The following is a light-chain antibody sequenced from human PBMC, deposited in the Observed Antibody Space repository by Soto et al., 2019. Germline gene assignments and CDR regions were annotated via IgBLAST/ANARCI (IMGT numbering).Light chain of an antibody. V-gene: IGKV2-28*01. CDR3: MQALQTPWT. CDR1: ESLLHSNGYNY. CDR2: LGS. J-gene: IGKJ1*01. Sequence: DLVMTQSPLSLPVTPGEPASISCRSSESLLHSNGYNYLDWYLQKPGQSPQLLIFLGSNRASGVXDXXSGSGSGTDFTLKISRVEAEDVGVYYCMQALQTPWTFGQGTKVDIK.